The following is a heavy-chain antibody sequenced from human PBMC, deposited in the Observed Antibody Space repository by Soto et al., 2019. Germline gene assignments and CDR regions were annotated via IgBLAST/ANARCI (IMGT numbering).Heavy chain of an antibody. D-gene: IGHD3-3*01. J-gene: IGHJ3*02. CDR3: ARVSPQLRFLEWLLPSDAFDI. CDR1: GFTFSDYY. Sequence: GGSLRLSCAASGFTFSDYYMSWIRQAPGKGLEWVSYISSSGSTIYYADSVKGRFTISRDNAKNSLYLQMNSLRAEDTAVYYCARVSPQLRFLEWLLPSDAFDIWGQGTMVTVS. CDR2: ISSSGSTI. V-gene: IGHV3-11*01.